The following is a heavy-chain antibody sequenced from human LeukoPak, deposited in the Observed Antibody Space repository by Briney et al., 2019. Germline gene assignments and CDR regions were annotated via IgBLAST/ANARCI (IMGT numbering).Heavy chain of an antibody. V-gene: IGHV3-11*06. CDR2: ISGSTTYT. D-gene: IGHD3-10*01. CDR3: GRGSVGFGELNY. CDR1: GFTFSDYY. Sequence: GGSLRLSCAASGFTFSDYYMSWIRQAPGKGLEWVSYISGSTTYTTYADSVKGRFTISRDNSKNTLYLQMNSLRIEDTAVYYCGRGSVGFGELNYWGQGTLVTVSS. J-gene: IGHJ4*02.